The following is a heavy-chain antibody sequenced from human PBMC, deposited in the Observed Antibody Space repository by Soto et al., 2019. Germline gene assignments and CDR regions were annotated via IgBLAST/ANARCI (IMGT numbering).Heavy chain of an antibody. CDR2: IYYRGST. CDR1: GGSFENYY. J-gene: IGHJ6*02. CDR3: ATGLFVPDNYFYYGVDV. Sequence: QVQLQESGPGLVKPSETLSLACTVSGGSFENYYWSWIRQSPGKGLEWIGYIYYRGSTNYNPSLKSRATISIDTSKHQLALRLSSVTAADSAVYYCATGLFVPDNYFYYGVDVWGHGTAVTISS. D-gene: IGHD2-21*01. V-gene: IGHV4-59*01.